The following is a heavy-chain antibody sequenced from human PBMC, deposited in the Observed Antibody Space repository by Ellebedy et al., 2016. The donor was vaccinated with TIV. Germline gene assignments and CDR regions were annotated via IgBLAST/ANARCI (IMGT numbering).Heavy chain of an antibody. CDR3: ARGFEFYNSNGYAFDI. D-gene: IGHD3-22*01. CDR2: IFFSCST. CDR1: GGSISNGAFT. Sequence: MPSETLSLTCTVSGGSISNGAFTWSWIRQHPGKGLQWIGYIFFSCSTHYSPSLKSRLTISVDTSKNQFSLKLSSVTAADSAVYYCARGFEFYNSNGYAFDIWGQGTKVTVSS. V-gene: IGHV4-31*03. J-gene: IGHJ3*02.